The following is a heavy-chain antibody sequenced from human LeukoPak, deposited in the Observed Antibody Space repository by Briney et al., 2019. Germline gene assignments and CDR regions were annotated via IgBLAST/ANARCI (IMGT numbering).Heavy chain of an antibody. J-gene: IGHJ4*02. CDR3: ARLVDTSMARFDY. V-gene: IGHV5-51*01. CDR1: GYSFTNYW. CDR2: IYPGDSDT. Sequence: KSGGSLRLSCKGSGYSFTNYWIGWVRQMPGKGLEWMGIIYPGDSDTRYSPSFQGQVTISADKSISTAYLQWSSLKASDTAMYYCARLVDTSMARFDYWGQGTPVTVSS. D-gene: IGHD5-18*01.